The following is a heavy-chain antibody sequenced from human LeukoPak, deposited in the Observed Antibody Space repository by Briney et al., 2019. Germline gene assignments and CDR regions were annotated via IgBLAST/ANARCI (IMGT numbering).Heavy chain of an antibody. Sequence: PSDTLSLTYAVSGGSISSSNWWSWVRQPPGKGLEWIGEIYHSGSTNYNPSLKSRVTISVDKSKNQFCLKLSSVTAADTAVYYCARGRYYGSGNWFDPWGQGTLVTVSS. D-gene: IGHD3-10*01. CDR1: GGSISSSNW. CDR2: IYHSGST. V-gene: IGHV4-4*02. J-gene: IGHJ5*02. CDR3: ARGRYYGSGNWFDP.